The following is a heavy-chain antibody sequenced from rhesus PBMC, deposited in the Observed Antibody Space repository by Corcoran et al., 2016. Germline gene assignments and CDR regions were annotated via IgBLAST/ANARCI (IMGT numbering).Heavy chain of an antibody. Sequence: QLQLHESGPGLVKPSETLSLTCAVSGGSISSNYWSWIRQPPGQGLEWIGRIFGSGGSTDCNPSRKGLVTFSTNTSKNQLSMKLSSVIAADTAVYYCASEYCNGIYCYQTGFDYWGQGVLVTVSS. J-gene: IGHJ4*01. CDR1: GGSISSNY. CDR2: IFGSGGST. D-gene: IGHD2-27*01. CDR3: ASEYCNGIYCYQTGFDY. V-gene: IGHV4-173*01.